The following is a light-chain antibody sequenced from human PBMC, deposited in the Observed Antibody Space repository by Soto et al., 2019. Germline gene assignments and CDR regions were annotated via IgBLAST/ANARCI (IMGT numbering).Light chain of an antibody. J-gene: IGKJ1*01. CDR3: QQYNSFSPWT. CDR1: QTISSW. Sequence: DIQITQSPSTLSGSVGDRVTITCRGSQTISSWLAWYQQKPGKAPKLLIYKASTLKSGVPSRFSGSGSGTEFTLTISSLQTDDFATYYCQQYNSFSPWTFGQGTKVDIK. V-gene: IGKV1-5*03. CDR2: KAS.